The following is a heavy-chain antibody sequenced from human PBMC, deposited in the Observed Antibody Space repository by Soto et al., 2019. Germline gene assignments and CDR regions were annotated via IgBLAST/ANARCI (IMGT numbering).Heavy chain of an antibody. J-gene: IGHJ3*02. D-gene: IGHD1-1*01. CDR1: GGSISSYY. V-gene: IGHV4-59*01. CDR3: ARDLNWNDSDDAFDI. Sequence: QVQLQESGPGLVKPSETLSLTCTVSGGSISSYYWSWIRQPPGKGLEWIGYIYYSGSTKYNPSLKSRVTISVDTSKNQFSLKLSSVTAADTAVYYCARDLNWNDSDDAFDIWGQGTMVTVSS. CDR2: IYYSGST.